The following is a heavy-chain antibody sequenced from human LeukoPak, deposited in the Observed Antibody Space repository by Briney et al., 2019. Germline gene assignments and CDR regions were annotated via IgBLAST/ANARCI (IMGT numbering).Heavy chain of an antibody. CDR2: MNPNSGNT. CDR3: ASLAGGTYGFDY. CDR1: GYTFTSYD. V-gene: IGHV1-8*01. Sequence: ASVKVSCKASGYTFTSYDINWVRQATGQGLEWMGWMNPNSGNTGYAQKFQGRVTMTRDTSISTAYMELSSLRSEDTAVYYCASLAGGTYGFDYWGQGTLVTVSS. D-gene: IGHD3-16*01. J-gene: IGHJ4*02.